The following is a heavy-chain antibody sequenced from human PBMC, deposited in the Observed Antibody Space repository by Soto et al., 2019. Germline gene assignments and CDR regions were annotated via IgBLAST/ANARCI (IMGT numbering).Heavy chain of an antibody. CDR3: ARGGLEPFDY. CDR1: GVTFSDEW. V-gene: IGHV3-74*01. Sequence: GGSLRLSCATSGVTFSDEWMHWVRQVPGKGRVWVSRINKDGSYKNYADFVEGRFTISRDDAKSELYLHMDRLRAEDTAVYYCARGGLEPFDYLGQGALVTVSS. D-gene: IGHD1-1*01. CDR2: INKDGSYK. J-gene: IGHJ4*02.